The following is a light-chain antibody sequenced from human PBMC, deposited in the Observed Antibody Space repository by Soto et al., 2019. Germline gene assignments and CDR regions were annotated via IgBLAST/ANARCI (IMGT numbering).Light chain of an antibody. Sequence: QSALTKPASVSGSPGQSIAISCTGTSSDVGSYNLVSWYQQHPGKAPKVMIYEGSKRPSGVSNRFTGSKSGNTASLTISGIQAEDEADYYCCSYAGSSTYVFGTGTKLTVL. CDR1: SSDVGSYNL. V-gene: IGLV2-23*01. J-gene: IGLJ1*01. CDR2: EGS. CDR3: CSYAGSSTYV.